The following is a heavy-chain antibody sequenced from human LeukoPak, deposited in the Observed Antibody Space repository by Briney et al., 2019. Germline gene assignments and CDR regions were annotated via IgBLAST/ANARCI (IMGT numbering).Heavy chain of an antibody. Sequence: SETLSLTCTVSGASVSAYYWTWIRQPPGKRLEWLGYIHYSGSTNYNPSLNSRVTMSLDASKNQFSLKLSSVSAADTVVYYCVQVRLAGLFDPWGQGTLVTVSS. CDR2: IHYSGST. J-gene: IGHJ5*02. CDR3: VQVRLAGLFDP. D-gene: IGHD3-3*02. CDR1: GASVSAYY. V-gene: IGHV4-59*02.